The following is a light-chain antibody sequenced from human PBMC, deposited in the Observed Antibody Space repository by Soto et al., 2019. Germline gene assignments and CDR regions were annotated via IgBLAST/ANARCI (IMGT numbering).Light chain of an antibody. J-gene: IGKJ1*01. Sequence: EIVMTQSPATLSLSPGERATLSCRARQSVSSSYLAWYQQRPGQAPRLLIYGASIRATGIPDRFSGSGSGTDFTLTISRLEPEDFAVYFCQQHGSSPWTFGQGTKVEIK. CDR2: GAS. CDR3: QQHGSSPWT. CDR1: QSVSSSY. V-gene: IGKV3-20*01.